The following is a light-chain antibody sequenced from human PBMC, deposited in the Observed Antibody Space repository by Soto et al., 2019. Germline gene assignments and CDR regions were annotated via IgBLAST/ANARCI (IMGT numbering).Light chain of an antibody. J-gene: IGKJ1*01. Sequence: TVMTQSHAPLSVSTGERVTLSCRASQSVSSNLAWYHQKPGQAPRLLIYGASIRATGIPDRFSGSGSGTQFTLTISSLQSEDSAVYYCQQYNNYWTFGQGTKVDI. V-gene: IGKV3D-15*01. CDR2: GAS. CDR3: QQYNNYWT. CDR1: QSVSSN.